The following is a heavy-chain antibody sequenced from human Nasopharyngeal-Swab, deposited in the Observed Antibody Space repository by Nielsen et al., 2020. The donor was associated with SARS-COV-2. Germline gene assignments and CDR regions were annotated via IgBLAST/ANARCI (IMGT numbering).Heavy chain of an antibody. CDR1: GFIFNTYG. CDR2: ISDDNTI. CDR3: ARDLELLTNYYALYY. J-gene: IGHJ4*02. Sequence: GGSLRLSCEASGFIFNTYGMNWVRQAPGKGLEWISYISDDNTIFYADSVKGRFTISRDNAKNSLDLQMNSLRDEDTAVYYCARDLELLTNYYALYYWGQGTLVTVSS. D-gene: IGHD3-9*01. V-gene: IGHV3-48*02.